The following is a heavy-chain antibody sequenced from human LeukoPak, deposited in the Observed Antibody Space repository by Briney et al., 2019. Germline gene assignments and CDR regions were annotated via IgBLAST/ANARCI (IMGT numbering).Heavy chain of an antibody. CDR1: GVSISSNLW. Sequence: SETLSLTCAVSGVSISSNLWWTWVRQPPGKGLEWIAEIHHSGSINYDPSLKSRVTISVDKAKNQFSLNLNSVTAADTAVYYCARGRVSSSTWYSTYYYYFYMDVWGKGTTVTVSS. J-gene: IGHJ6*03. CDR2: IHHSGSI. D-gene: IGHD1-1*01. V-gene: IGHV4-4*02. CDR3: ARGRVSSSTWYSTYYYYFYMDV.